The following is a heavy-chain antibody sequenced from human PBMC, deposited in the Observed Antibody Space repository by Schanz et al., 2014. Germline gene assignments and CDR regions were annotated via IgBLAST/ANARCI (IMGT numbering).Heavy chain of an antibody. CDR1: GGSFSNHG. V-gene: IGHV7-4-1*02. J-gene: IGHJ4*02. CDR2: INTNTGNP. D-gene: IGHD3-10*01. CDR3: ARRGIRGVFSSFDY. Sequence: QVQLMQSGAAVAEPGSSVKVSCRASGGSFSNHGLTWVRQAPGQGLEWMGWINTNTGNPTYAQAFTGRFLFSLDTSVNTAYLQISSLEADDTAVYYCARRGIRGVFSSFDYWGLGTLVTVSS.